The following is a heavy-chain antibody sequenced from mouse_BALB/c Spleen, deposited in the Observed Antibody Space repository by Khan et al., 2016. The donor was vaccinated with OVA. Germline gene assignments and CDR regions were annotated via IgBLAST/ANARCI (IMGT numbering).Heavy chain of an antibody. J-gene: IGHJ4*01. CDR1: GYTFTTAG. CDR3: ARGVAAYYRYDRGAMEY. V-gene: IGHV9-4*02. Sequence: QIQLVQSGPELKKPGETVRLSCKASGYTFTTAGIQWVQKMPGKGLKWIGWINTHSGVPKYAEDFKGRFAFSLEISVNTAYLQITNLNNEDTATYYCARGVAAYYRYDRGAMEYWGQGTSVTVSS. CDR2: INTHSGVP. D-gene: IGHD2-14*01.